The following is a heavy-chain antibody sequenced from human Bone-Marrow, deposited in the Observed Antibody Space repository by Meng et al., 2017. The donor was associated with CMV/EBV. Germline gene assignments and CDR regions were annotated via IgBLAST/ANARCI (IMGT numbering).Heavy chain of an antibody. CDR2: ISSSSSYI. Sequence: LSLTCAASGFTFSSYSMNWVRQAPGKGLEWVSSISSSSSYIYYADSVKGRFTISRDNAKNSLCLQMNSLRAEDTAVYYCARVGITIFGVVIESSDYFDYWGQGTLVTVSS. CDR3: ARVGITIFGVVIESSDYFDY. V-gene: IGHV3-21*01. D-gene: IGHD3-3*01. CDR1: GFTFSSYS. J-gene: IGHJ4*02.